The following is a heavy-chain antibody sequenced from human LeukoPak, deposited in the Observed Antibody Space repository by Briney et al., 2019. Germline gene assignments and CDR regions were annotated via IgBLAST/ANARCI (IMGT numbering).Heavy chain of an antibody. V-gene: IGHV4-38-2*02. Sequence: PSETLSLTCTVPGYSITSGYYWGWIRQPPGKGLEWIGSIYHSGSTFYNPSLKSRVTISVDTPKNQFSLKLSSVTAADTAVYYCARDQDYYGSGSYGPDYWGQGTLVTVSS. CDR3: ARDQDYYGSGSYGPDY. CDR2: IYHSGST. J-gene: IGHJ4*02. D-gene: IGHD3-10*01. CDR1: GYSITSGYY.